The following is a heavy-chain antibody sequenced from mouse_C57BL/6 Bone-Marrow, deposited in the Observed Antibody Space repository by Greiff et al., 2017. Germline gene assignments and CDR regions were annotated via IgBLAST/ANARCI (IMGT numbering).Heavy chain of an antibody. V-gene: IGHV1-49*01. D-gene: IGHD2-14*01. Sequence: LKESGAELVRPGSSVTLSCKDSYFAFMASAMHWVKQRPGHGLEWIGSFTMYSDATEYSENFKGKATLTANTSSSTAYMQLSSLTSEDSAVYFCARKGRRYLYFDYWGQGTTLTVSS. CDR2: FTMYSDAT. CDR3: ARKGRRYLYFDY. CDR1: YFAFMASA. J-gene: IGHJ2*01.